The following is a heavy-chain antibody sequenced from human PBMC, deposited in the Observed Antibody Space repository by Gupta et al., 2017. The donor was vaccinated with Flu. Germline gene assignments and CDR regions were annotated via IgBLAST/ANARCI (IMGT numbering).Heavy chain of an antibody. V-gene: IGHV3-33*06. J-gene: IGHJ4*02. D-gene: IGHD2-15*01. CDR1: GFPFATYG. CDR2: IWHDGSNK. Sequence: VQLLESGGGAVQPGRSLRLSCAASGFPFATYGMHWVRQAPGKGLEWVAVIWHDGSNKIYADSVRGRFTISRDNSQSTLYLQMNSLKVEDTAMYFCAKDQDREGGFDHWGQGALVTVSS. CDR3: AKDQDREGGFDH.